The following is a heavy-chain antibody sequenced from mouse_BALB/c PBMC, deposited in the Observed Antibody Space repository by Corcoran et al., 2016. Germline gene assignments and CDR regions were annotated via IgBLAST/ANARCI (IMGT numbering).Heavy chain of an antibody. D-gene: IGHD4-1*01. CDR3: TTITDWDYVRTFDY. J-gene: IGHJ4*01. CDR2: ITRKGTA. CDR1: GFTFRNAF. V-gene: IGHV10-1*02. Sequence: EVQVVESGGGLVEPRGSLRLSCPASGFTFRNAFIAWARQAPGKGLEWVARITRKGTADYIAPVKGRFIISRDDSQNKVYLQMASLKAEDTALYYCTTITDWDYVRTFDYWGQGTLVTVSS.